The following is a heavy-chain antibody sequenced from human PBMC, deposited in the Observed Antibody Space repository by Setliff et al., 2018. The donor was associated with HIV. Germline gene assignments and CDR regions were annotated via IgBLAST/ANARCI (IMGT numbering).Heavy chain of an antibody. CDR2: INPSGGRT. J-gene: IGHJ6*02. Sequence: GASVKVSCKVSGYTLTELSRHWVRQAPGQGLEWMGIINPSGGRTSYAQKFQGRVSMTRGTSTSTVYMELSSLRSEDTAVYYCARDSDQAATGRYGMDVWGQGTTVTVSS. CDR3: ARDSDQAATGRYGMDV. V-gene: IGHV1-46*01. D-gene: IGHD6-13*01. CDR1: GYTLTELS.